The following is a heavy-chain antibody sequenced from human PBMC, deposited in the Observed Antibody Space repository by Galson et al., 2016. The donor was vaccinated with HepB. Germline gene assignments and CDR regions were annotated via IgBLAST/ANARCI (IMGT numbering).Heavy chain of an antibody. J-gene: IGHJ4*02. CDR2: ISGSGVTT. Sequence: SLRLSCAASGFSFSNYAINWVCQAPGKGLEWVSGISGSGVTTYYADSVRGRFTIPRDNSKNTLSLQMNSLGVEDTAVYYCAKSPPKELPVNYFDYWGQGTLVTVSS. CDR1: GFSFSNYA. V-gene: IGHV3-23*01. D-gene: IGHD1-7*01. CDR3: AKSPPKELPVNYFDY.